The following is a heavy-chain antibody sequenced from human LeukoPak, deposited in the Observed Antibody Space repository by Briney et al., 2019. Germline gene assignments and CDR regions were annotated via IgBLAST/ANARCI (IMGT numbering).Heavy chain of an antibody. Sequence: GASVKVSCKASEHTFTSYDINWVRQATGQGLEWMGWMNPNSGNTGYAQKFQGRVTITRNTSISTAYMELSSLRSEDTAVYYCARGSSHFNDWGQGTLVTVSS. V-gene: IGHV1-8*01. D-gene: IGHD6-13*01. CDR3: ARGSSHFND. J-gene: IGHJ4*02. CDR1: EHTFTSYD. CDR2: MNPNSGNT.